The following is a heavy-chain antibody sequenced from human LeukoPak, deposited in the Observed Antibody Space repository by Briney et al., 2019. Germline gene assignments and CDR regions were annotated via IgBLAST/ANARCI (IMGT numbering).Heavy chain of an antibody. Sequence: GGSLRLSCAASGFTFSNYGMNWVRQAPGEGLEWVANIKQDGSDKYYVDSVKGRFTISRDNAKNSLYLQMNSLRAEDTAVYYCARDTVATTFDYWGQGTVVTVSS. CDR2: IKQDGSDK. J-gene: IGHJ4*02. CDR1: GFTFSNYG. D-gene: IGHD4-17*01. CDR3: ARDTVATTFDY. V-gene: IGHV3-7*04.